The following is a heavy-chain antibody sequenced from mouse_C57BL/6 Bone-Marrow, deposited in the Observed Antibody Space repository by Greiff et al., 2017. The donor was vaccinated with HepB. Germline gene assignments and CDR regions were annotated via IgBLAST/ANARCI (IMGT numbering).Heavy chain of an antibody. V-gene: IGHV1-18*01. D-gene: IGHD1-1*01. Sequence: EVQLQQSGPELVKPGASVKIPCKASGYTFTDYNMDWVKQSHGKSLEWIGDINPNNGGTIYNQKFKGKATLTVDKSSSTAYMELRSLTSEDTAVYYCARDLDYYGSTFDVWGTGTTVTVSS. CDR1: GYTFTDYN. CDR3: ARDLDYYGSTFDV. J-gene: IGHJ1*03. CDR2: INPNNGGT.